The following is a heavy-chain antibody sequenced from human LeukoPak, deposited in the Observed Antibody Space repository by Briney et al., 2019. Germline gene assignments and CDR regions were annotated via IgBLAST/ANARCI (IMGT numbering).Heavy chain of an antibody. J-gene: IGHJ5*02. CDR1: GYTFTSYG. CDR3: AREYCSSTSCSWGDNWFDP. V-gene: IGHV1-18*01. Sequence: ASVKVSCKASGYTFTSYGISWVRQAPGQGLEWMGWISAYNGNTNYAQKLQGRVTMTTDTSTSTAYMELRSLRSDDTAVYYCAREYCSSTSCSWGDNWFDPWGQGTLVTVSS. CDR2: ISAYNGNT. D-gene: IGHD2-2*01.